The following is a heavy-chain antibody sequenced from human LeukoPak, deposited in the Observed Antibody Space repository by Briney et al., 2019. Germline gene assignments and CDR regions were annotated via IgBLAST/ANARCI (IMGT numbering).Heavy chain of an antibody. CDR3: AKSIAAAYFDY. V-gene: IGHV3-23*01. CDR1: GGSFSGYY. CDR2: ISGSGGST. Sequence: ETLSLTCAVYGGSFSGYYWSWIRQPPGKGLEWVSAISGSGGSTYYADSVKGRFTISRDNSKNTLYLQMNSLRAEDTAVYYCAKSIAAAYFDYWGQGTLVTVSS. D-gene: IGHD6-13*01. J-gene: IGHJ4*02.